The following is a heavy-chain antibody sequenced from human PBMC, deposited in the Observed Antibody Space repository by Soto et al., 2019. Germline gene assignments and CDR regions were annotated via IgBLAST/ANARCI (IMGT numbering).Heavy chain of an antibody. CDR1: GFTFTSYG. CDR2: ISSNSDTI. V-gene: IGHV3-9*01. J-gene: IGHJ4*02. CDR3: AKDMKWGGMTTIHYFDS. Sequence: GGSLRLSCAASGFTFTSYGMHWVRQAPGKGLEWVSGISSNSDTIDYADSVKGRFTISRDNAKNSLFLQMNSLRPEDTALYYCAKDMKWGGMTTIHYFDSWGQGTLVTVSS. D-gene: IGHD4-17*01.